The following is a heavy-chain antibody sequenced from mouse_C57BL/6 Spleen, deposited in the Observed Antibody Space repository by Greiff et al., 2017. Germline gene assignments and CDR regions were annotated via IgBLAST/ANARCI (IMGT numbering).Heavy chain of an antibody. D-gene: IGHD6-1*01. CDR1: GFSLTSYG. CDR3: ATLWDWYFDG. V-gene: IGHV2-5*01. CDR2: IWRGGST. Sequence: VKVVESGPGLVQPSQSLSITCTVSGFSLTSYGVHWVRQSPGKGLEWLGVIWRGGSTDYNAAFMSRLGITKDNSKVQVFFKMNSLQADDTAIYYCATLWDWYFDGWGTGTTVTVSS. J-gene: IGHJ1*03.